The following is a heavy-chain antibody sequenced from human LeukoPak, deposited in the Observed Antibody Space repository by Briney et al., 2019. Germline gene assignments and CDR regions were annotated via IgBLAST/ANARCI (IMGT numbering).Heavy chain of an antibody. J-gene: IGHJ4*02. V-gene: IGHV3-23*01. CDR2: ISGSCGST. CDR3: AKDRDCSSTSCLFDY. CDR1: GFTFSSYA. Sequence: HSGGSLRLSCAASGFTFSSYAMSWVRQAPGKGLEWVSAISGSCGSTYYADSVKGRFTISRDNSKNTLYLQMNSLRAEDTAVYYSAKDRDCSSTSCLFDYWGQGTLVTVSS. D-gene: IGHD2-2*01.